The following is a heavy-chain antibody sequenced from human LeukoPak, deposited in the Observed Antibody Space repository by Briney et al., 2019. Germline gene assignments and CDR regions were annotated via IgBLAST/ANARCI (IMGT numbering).Heavy chain of an antibody. CDR1: GGTFSSYA. CDR2: MNPNSGNT. CDR3: ARWALYGGAAKQNPGFDY. J-gene: IGHJ4*02. D-gene: IGHD1-26*01. V-gene: IGHV1-8*02. Sequence: ASVEVSCKASGGTFSSYAISWVRQAPGQGLEWMGWMNPNSGNTGYAQKFQGRVTMTRNTSISTAYMELSSLRSEDTAVYYCARWALYGGAAKQNPGFDYWGQGTLVTVSS.